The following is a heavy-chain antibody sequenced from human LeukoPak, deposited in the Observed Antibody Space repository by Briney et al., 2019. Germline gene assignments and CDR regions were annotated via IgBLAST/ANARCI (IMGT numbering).Heavy chain of an antibody. J-gene: IGHJ4*02. Sequence: ASVKVSCKASGYTFTGYYMHWVRQAPGQGLERMGRINPNSGGTNYAQKFQGRVTMTRDTSISTAYMELSRLRSDDTAVYYCARPYCRGGSCPPQWGQGTLVTVSS. CDR1: GYTFTGYY. CDR3: ARPYCRGGSCPPQ. CDR2: INPNSGGT. V-gene: IGHV1-2*06. D-gene: IGHD2-15*01.